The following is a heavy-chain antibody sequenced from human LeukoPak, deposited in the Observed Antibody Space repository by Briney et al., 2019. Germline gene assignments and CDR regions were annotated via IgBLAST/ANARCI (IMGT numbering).Heavy chain of an antibody. CDR3: ARDRVLGSSEGFDY. CDR2: ISSSSSTI. D-gene: IGHD6-13*01. V-gene: IGHV3-48*02. CDR1: GFTFSSYS. J-gene: IGHJ4*02. Sequence: PGRSLRLSCAASGFTFSSYSMNWVRQAPGKGLEWVSYISSSSSTIYYAGSVKGRFTISRDKAKNSLLLQMNSLRDDDTAVYYCARDRVLGSSEGFDYWGQGTLVTVSS.